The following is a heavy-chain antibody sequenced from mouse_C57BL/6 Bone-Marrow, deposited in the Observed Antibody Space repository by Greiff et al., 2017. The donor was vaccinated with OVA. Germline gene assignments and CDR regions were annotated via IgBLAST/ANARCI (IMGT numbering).Heavy chain of an antibody. V-gene: IGHV2-2*01. CDR3: ARWKDSSGQFAY. J-gene: IGHJ3*01. Sequence: VKLMESGPGLVQPSQSLSITCTVSGFSLTSYGVHWVRQSPGKGLEWLGVIWSGGSTDYNAAFISRLSISTDNSKSQVFFKMNSLQADDTAIYYCARWKDSSGQFAYWGQGTLVTVSA. D-gene: IGHD3-2*02. CDR2: IWSGGST. CDR1: GFSLTSYG.